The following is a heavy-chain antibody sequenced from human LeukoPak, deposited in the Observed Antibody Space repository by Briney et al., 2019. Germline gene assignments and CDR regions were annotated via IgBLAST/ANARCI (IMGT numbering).Heavy chain of an antibody. CDR2: IRTIGVST. CDR3: AKPPLGYCSGGSCYGFDY. J-gene: IGHJ4*02. V-gene: IGHV3-23*01. Sequence: GGSLRLSCAVSGFTFSSYAMSWVRQAPGKGLEWVSAIRTIGVSTYYADSVKGRFTISRDNSKNTLYLQMNSLRAEDTAVYYCAKPPLGYCSGGSCYGFDYWGQGTLVTVSS. CDR1: GFTFSSYA. D-gene: IGHD2-15*01.